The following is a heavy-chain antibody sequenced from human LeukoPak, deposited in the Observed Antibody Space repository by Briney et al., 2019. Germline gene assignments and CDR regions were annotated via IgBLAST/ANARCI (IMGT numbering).Heavy chain of an antibody. V-gene: IGHV1-8*01. CDR3: ARGTHSSSWYRNWFDP. CDR1: GYTFTTYD. CDR2: MNPNSGNT. J-gene: IGHJ5*02. Sequence: ASVKVSCKASGYTFTTYDINWVRQATGQGLEWMGWMNPNSGNTGYAQKFQGRVTMTRNTSISTAYMELSSLRSEDTAVYYCARGTHSSSWYRNWFDPWGQGTLVTVSS. D-gene: IGHD6-13*01.